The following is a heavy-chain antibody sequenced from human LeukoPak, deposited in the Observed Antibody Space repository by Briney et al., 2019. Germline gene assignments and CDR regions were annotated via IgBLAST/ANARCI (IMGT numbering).Heavy chain of an antibody. V-gene: IGHV3-72*01. CDR3: ARVRYSSSWSYDY. Sequence: GGSLRLSCAASGFTFSDHYMDWVRQAPGKGLEWVGRTRNKANSYTTEYAASVKGRFTISRDDSKNSLYLQMNSLKTEDTAVYYCARVRYSSSWSYDYWGQGTLVTVSS. J-gene: IGHJ4*02. D-gene: IGHD6-13*01. CDR1: GFTFSDHY. CDR2: TRNKANSYTT.